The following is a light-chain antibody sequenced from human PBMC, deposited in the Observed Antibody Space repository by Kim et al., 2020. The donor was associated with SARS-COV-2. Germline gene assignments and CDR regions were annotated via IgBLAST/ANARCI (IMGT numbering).Light chain of an antibody. CDR2: GAS. J-gene: IGKJ2*01. Sequence: EIVLTQSPGTLSLSPGERATLSCRASQSVSSSYLACYQQKPGQAPRLLIDGASSRATGLPDRFSGSGSGTDFTLTISRREPEDFAVYYNQQYASSFYSLGQ. CDR3: QQYASSFYS. V-gene: IGKV3-20*01. CDR1: QSVSSSY.